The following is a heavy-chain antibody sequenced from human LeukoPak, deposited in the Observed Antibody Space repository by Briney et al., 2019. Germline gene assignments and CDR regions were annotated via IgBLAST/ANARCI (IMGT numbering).Heavy chain of an antibody. CDR3: ARDRVVGDTRGSNFDY. J-gene: IGHJ4*02. CDR2: ISSGSSYI. V-gene: IGHV3-21*01. D-gene: IGHD1-26*01. CDR1: GFTFSSYP. Sequence: GGALRLSCVASGFTFSSYPMNWVREALGGGLGWGSYISSGSSYINYAESVKGRFTISRDNANNSLYLQMNSLRVEDTAVHYCARDRVVGDTRGSNFDYWGQGTLVTVSS.